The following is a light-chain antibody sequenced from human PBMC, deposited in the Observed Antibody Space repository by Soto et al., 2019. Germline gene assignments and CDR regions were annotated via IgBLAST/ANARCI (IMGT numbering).Light chain of an antibody. CDR2: GAS. Sequence: IVLTHSPGTLSLSPWERATLSCRASQSVSSYLAWYQQKPGQAPRLLIYGASTRATGFPARFSGSGSGTEFTLTISNLQSEDSAIYYCQQSDNWPLLSFGGGTKVDIK. J-gene: IGKJ4*01. CDR3: QQSDNWPLLS. V-gene: IGKV3-15*01. CDR1: QSVSSY.